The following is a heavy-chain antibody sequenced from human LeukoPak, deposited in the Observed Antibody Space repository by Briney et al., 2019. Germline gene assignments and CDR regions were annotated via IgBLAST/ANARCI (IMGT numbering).Heavy chain of an antibody. CDR2: IIPILGIA. J-gene: IGHJ6*02. D-gene: IGHD3-10*01. CDR1: GGTFSRYA. V-gene: IGHV1-69*04. CDR3: ARVGSGSNYYYGMDV. Sequence: SVKVSCKASGGTFSRYAISWVRQAPGQGLEWMGRIIPILGIANYAQKFQGRVTITADKSTSTAYMELSSLRSEDTAVYYCARVGSGSNYYYGMDVWGQGTTVTVSS.